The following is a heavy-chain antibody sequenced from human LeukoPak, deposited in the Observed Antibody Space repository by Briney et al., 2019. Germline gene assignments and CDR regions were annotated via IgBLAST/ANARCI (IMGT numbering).Heavy chain of an antibody. CDR1: GGSTSSYY. CDR3: AREGEDCSGGSCYTSEYFQH. V-gene: IGHV4-59*01. CDR2: IYYSGST. Sequence: SETLSLTCTVSGGSTSSYYWSWIRQPPGKGLEWIGYIYYSGSTNYNPSLKSRVTISVDTYKNQFSLKLSSVTAADTAVYYCAREGEDCSGGSCYTSEYFQHWGQGTLVTVSS. J-gene: IGHJ1*01. D-gene: IGHD2-15*01.